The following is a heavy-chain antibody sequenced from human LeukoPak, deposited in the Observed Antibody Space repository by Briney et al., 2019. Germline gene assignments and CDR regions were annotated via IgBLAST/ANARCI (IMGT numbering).Heavy chain of an antibody. J-gene: IGHJ4*02. Sequence: SQTLSLTCAISGDSVSSNSAAWNWIRQSPSRGLEWLGRTYYRSKWYNDYAVSVKSRITINPDTSKNQFSLQLSSVTAADTAVYYCARHPSVGIAARYFDYWGQGTLVTVSS. CDR1: GDSVSSNSAA. V-gene: IGHV6-1*01. CDR2: TYYRSKWYN. D-gene: IGHD6-6*01. CDR3: ARHPSVGIAARYFDY.